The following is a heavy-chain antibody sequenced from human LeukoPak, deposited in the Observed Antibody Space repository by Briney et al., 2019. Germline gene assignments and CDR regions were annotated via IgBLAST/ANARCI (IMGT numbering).Heavy chain of an antibody. CDR1: GGSISSSSSY. CDR2: INHSGST. V-gene: IGHV4-39*07. Sequence: SETLSLTCTVSGGSISSSSSYWGWIRQPPGKGLEWIGEINHSGSTNYNPPLKSRVTISVDTSKNQFSLKLSSVTAADTAVYYCARGRTIFGGTQRYGYWGQGTLVTVSS. D-gene: IGHD3-3*01. CDR3: ARGRTIFGGTQRYGY. J-gene: IGHJ4*02.